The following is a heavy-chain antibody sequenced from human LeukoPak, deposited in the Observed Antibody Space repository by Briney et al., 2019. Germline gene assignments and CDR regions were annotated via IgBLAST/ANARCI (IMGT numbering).Heavy chain of an antibody. J-gene: IGHJ4*01. CDR3: VKGAYDYIEVAYFDF. CDR1: GFSFNKYA. Sequence: GGSLRLSCAASGFSFNKYAMNWVRQAPGKGLEWVSIIIASSGATVYADSVKGRFTNSRDISKNTLYLQMNNLRVEDTAVYYCVKGAYDYIEVAYFDFWGQGILVTVSS. V-gene: IGHV3-23*01. CDR2: IIASSGAT. D-gene: IGHD5-12*01.